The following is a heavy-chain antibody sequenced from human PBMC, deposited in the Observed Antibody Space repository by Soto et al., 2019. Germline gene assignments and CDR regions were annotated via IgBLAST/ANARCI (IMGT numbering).Heavy chain of an antibody. J-gene: IGHJ4*02. V-gene: IGHV1-46*01. CDR2: INPSSGVA. Sequence: QVQLVQSGAGVQKPGASVKVSCEASGYRFTAYYMRWVRQAPGQGLEWMAIINPSSGVANYAQRFQGRFTMTRDTSTSTVYMELSRLRSEDTAVYYCARSPPLRECPGGDCSHFDYWGQGTLVTVS. CDR1: GYRFTAYY. CDR3: ARSPPLRECPGGDCSHFDY. D-gene: IGHD2-21*02.